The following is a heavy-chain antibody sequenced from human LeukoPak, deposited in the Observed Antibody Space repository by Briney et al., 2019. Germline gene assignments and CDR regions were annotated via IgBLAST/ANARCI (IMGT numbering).Heavy chain of an antibody. V-gene: IGHV4-59*12. CDR2: IYNSGST. Sequence: SETLSLTCTVSGGAISGYCWTWIRQPPGKGLEWIGYIYNSGSTNNNPSLKSRVTISVDTSKNQFSLKLSSVTAADTAVYYCARGTWVTMVRGAPYYYYGMDVWGQGTTVTVSS. CDR3: ARGTWVTMVRGAPYYYYGMDV. D-gene: IGHD3-10*01. J-gene: IGHJ6*02. CDR1: GGAISGYC.